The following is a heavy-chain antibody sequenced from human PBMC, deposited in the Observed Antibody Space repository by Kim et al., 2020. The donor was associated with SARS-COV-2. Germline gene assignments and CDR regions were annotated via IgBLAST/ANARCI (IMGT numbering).Heavy chain of an antibody. Sequence: ASVKVSCKASGYTFTGYYMHWVRQAPGQGLEWMGWINPNSGGTNYAQKFQGWVTMTRDTSISTAYMELSRLRSDDTAVYYCARARHSSSWYPRLGGLGYWGQGTLVTVSS. CDR3: ARARHSSSWYPRLGGLGY. CDR2: INPNSGGT. D-gene: IGHD6-13*01. CDR1: GYTFTGYY. V-gene: IGHV1-2*04. J-gene: IGHJ4*02.